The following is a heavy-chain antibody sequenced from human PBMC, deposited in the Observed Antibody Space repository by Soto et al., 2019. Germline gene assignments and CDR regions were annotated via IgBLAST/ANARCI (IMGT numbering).Heavy chain of an antibody. D-gene: IGHD6-6*01. Sequence: GECLKRSGNGSGYSFTSYWIGWVRQMPWKGLEWMGIIYPGDSDTRYSPSFQGQVTISADKSISTAYLQWSSLKASDTAMYYCARFSSSIKQVGPYGMDVWGQGTTDPVS. J-gene: IGHJ6*02. CDR3: ARFSSSIKQVGPYGMDV. CDR2: IYPGDSDT. V-gene: IGHV5-51*01. CDR1: GYSFTSYW.